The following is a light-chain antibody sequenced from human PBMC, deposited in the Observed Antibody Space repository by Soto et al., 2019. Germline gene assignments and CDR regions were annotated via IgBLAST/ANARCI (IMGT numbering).Light chain of an antibody. V-gene: IGLV1-51*01. J-gene: IGLJ1*01. CDR2: DNN. Sequence: QSVLTQPPSVSAAPGHKVTISCSGTASNIGNDYVSWYQQLPGEAPQLLIYDNNRRPSGIPDRFSGSRSDTSATLGITGLQTGDEADYYCGAWDSSLNVYVFGTGTKFTVL. CDR1: ASNIGNDY. CDR3: GAWDSSLNVYV.